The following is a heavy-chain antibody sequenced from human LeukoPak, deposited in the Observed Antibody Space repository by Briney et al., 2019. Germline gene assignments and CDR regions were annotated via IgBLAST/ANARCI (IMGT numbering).Heavy chain of an antibody. CDR2: ISYDGSNK. J-gene: IGHJ5*02. CDR1: GFTFSSYA. D-gene: IGHD4-11*01. V-gene: IGHV3-30-3*01. CDR3: AKETVITGHNCFDP. Sequence: GGSLRLSCAASGFTFSSYAMHWVRQAPGKVLEWVAVISYDGSNKYYADSVKGRFTISRDNSKNTLYLQMNSLRAEDTALYYCAKETVITGHNCFDPWGQGTLVTVSS.